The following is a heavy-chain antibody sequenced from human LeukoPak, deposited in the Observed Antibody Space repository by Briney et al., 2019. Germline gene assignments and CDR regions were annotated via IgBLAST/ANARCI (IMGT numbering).Heavy chain of an antibody. CDR2: ISGDNSTI. CDR3: ARDRGLTYYYDSSGYRPMDV. CDR1: GFTFSDYY. D-gene: IGHD3-22*01. V-gene: IGHV3-11*01. J-gene: IGHJ6*03. Sequence: GGSLRLSCAASGFTFSDYYMSWIRQAPGKGLEWVSYISGDNSTIYYADSVKGRFTISRDNAKNSLYLQMNSPRAEDTAVYYCARDRGLTYYYDSSGYRPMDVWGKGTTVTVSS.